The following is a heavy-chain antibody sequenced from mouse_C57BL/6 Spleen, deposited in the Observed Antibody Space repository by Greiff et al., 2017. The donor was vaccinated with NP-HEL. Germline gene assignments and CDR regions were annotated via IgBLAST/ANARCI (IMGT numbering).Heavy chain of an antibody. V-gene: IGHV1-15*01. J-gene: IGHJ2*01. Sequence: QVQLQQSGAELVRPGASVTLSCKASGYTFTDYEMHWVKQIPVHGLEWIGAIDPETGGTAYNQKFKGKAILTADKSSSTAYMELRSLTSEDSAVYYCTRIDDGYPFDYWGQGTTLTVSS. D-gene: IGHD2-3*01. CDR2: IDPETGGT. CDR3: TRIDDGYPFDY. CDR1: GYTFTDYE.